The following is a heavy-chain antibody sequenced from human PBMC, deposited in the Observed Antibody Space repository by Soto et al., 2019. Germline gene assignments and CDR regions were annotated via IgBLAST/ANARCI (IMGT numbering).Heavy chain of an antibody. CDR1: GYTFTSYD. J-gene: IGHJ6*02. Sequence: QVQLVQSGAEVKKPGASVKVSCKASGYTFTSYDINWVRQATGQGLEWMGWMNPNSGNTGYAQKFQGRVTMTRNTSRSKAYMELSSLRSEDTAVYYCARRDMVWFGELAYYYYGMDVWGQGTTVTVSS. V-gene: IGHV1-8*01. D-gene: IGHD3-10*01. CDR3: ARRDMVWFGELAYYYYGMDV. CDR2: MNPNSGNT.